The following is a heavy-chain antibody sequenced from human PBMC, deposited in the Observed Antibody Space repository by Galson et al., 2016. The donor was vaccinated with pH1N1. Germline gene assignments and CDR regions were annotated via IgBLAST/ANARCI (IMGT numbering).Heavy chain of an antibody. V-gene: IGHV1-69*15. Sequence: QSGAEVKKPGESLKISCKASGGTFSSYAFSWVRQAPGQGLEWLRRIIGMFGTANYAQKFQGRVTITADESTSTAYMELSSLRSEDTAVYYCARGPGYYDSSGYYPAWGQGTLVTVSS. CDR3: ARGPGYYDSSGYYPA. J-gene: IGHJ4*02. CDR1: GGTFSSYA. CDR2: IIGMFGTA. D-gene: IGHD3-22*01.